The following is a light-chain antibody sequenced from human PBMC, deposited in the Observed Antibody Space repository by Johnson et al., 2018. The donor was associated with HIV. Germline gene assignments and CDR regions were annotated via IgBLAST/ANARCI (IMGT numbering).Light chain of an antibody. Sequence: QPVLTQPPSVSVAPGQNVNISCSGGSSNIGSNFVSWYQQFPGTAPKLLIYENNKRPSGIPDRFSDSQSGTSATLGITGLQTGDEADYYCGTWDSSLSAGGVFGTGTKVTVL. CDR3: GTWDSSLSAGGV. CDR1: SSNIGSNF. CDR2: ENN. V-gene: IGLV1-51*02. J-gene: IGLJ1*01.